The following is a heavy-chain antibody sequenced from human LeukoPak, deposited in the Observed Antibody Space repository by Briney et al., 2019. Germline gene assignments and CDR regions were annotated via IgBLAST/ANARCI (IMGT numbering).Heavy chain of an antibody. Sequence: GGSLRLSCAASGFTFSSYAMHWVRQAPGKGLEWVAVISYDGSNKYYADSVKGRFTISRDNSKNTLYLRMNSLRAEDTAVYYCARDLNIWFGIFDYWGQGTLVTVSS. V-gene: IGHV3-30*04. CDR3: ARDLNIWFGIFDY. J-gene: IGHJ4*02. CDR2: ISYDGSNK. D-gene: IGHD3-10*01. CDR1: GFTFSSYA.